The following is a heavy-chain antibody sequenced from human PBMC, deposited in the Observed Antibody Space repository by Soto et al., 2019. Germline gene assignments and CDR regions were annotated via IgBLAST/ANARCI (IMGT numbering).Heavy chain of an antibody. Sequence: QPGGSLRLSCAGYGFSFSTSWLSWVRQAPGKGLEWVANINQDGSEKYYADSVKGRLTISRDNTKNSLYLQMNSLRAEDTAVYYCTVYGFGISAAAYWGQGALVTVSS. CDR1: GFSFSTSW. J-gene: IGHJ4*02. D-gene: IGHD4-17*01. CDR2: INQDGSEK. V-gene: IGHV3-7*03. CDR3: TVYGFGISAAAY.